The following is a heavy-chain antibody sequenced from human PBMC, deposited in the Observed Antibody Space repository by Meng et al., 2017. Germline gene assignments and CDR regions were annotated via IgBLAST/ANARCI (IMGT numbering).Heavy chain of an antibody. J-gene: IGHJ5*02. Sequence: EVQLVESGGGLVKPGGSLRLSCAASGFTFTTSTMNWVRQAPGKGLEWVSSISSSSTYKYYADSVKGRFTISRDDPNNSLYVQMNSLTAGDTVVYYCVRGSGSYSSWGQGTLVTVSS. CDR1: GFTFTTST. CDR3: VRGSGSYSS. V-gene: IGHV3-21*02. CDR2: ISSSSTYK. D-gene: IGHD1-26*01.